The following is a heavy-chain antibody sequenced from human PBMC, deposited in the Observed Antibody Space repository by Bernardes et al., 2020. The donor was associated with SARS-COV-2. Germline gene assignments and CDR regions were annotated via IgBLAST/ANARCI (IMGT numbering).Heavy chain of an antibody. J-gene: IGHJ4*02. CDR1: GGSISGYY. D-gene: IGHD3-16*01. V-gene: IGHV4-59*01. CDR2: IDNRGNT. Sequence: SQTLSRTCTVSGGSISGYYLSWIRQAPELRLEWIGYIDNRGNTKFNPSLKSRVTISVDTSKNQFSLKVTSVTAADTAMYYCARHGAGEDLSYFDYWGRGTLVTVSS. CDR3: ARHGAGEDLSYFDY.